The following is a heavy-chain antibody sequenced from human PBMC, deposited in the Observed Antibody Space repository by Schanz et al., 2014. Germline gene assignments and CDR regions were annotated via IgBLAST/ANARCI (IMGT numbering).Heavy chain of an antibody. J-gene: IGHJ4*02. CDR1: GFTVSSNH. D-gene: IGHD1-1*01. CDR2: IYSGIGA. CDR3: ARGTDWSLHY. V-gene: IGHV3-66*01. Sequence: EGQLAESGGGLVQPGGSLRLSCAASGFTVSSNHMSWVRQAPGKGLEWVSVIYSGIGAYYADSVKDRFTVSRDSGQNSLYLQMNSLRAGDTAVYCCARGTDWSLHYWGQGALVTVSS.